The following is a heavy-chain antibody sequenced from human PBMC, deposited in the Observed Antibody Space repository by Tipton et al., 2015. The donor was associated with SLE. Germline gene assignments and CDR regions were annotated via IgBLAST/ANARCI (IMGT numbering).Heavy chain of an antibody. CDR2: ISYNGNT. J-gene: IGHJ2*01. V-gene: IGHV4-59*11. CDR3: ARDSAVNFWYFDL. CDR1: GASISTHY. Sequence: TLSLTCTVSGASISTHYWSWIRQPPGKGLEWIGYISYNGNTNFNSSLKSRVTMSVATSKNQFSLRLTSVTAADTAMYYCARDSAVNFWYFDLWGRGTLVTVSS.